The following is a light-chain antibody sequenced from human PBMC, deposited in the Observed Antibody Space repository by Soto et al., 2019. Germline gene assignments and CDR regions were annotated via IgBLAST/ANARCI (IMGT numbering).Light chain of an antibody. J-gene: IGKJ5*01. Sequence: DIQMTQSPSSLSASVGYRVTITCRASQSISSYLNWYHQKPGKAPKLLIYAASSLQSGVPSRFSGSGSGTDFTLTISSLQPEDFATYYCQQSYSTPCTFGQGTRLEIK. CDR1: QSISSY. CDR3: QQSYSTPCT. CDR2: AAS. V-gene: IGKV1-39*01.